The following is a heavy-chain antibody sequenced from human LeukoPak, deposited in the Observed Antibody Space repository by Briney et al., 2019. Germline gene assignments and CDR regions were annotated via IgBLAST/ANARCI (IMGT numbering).Heavy chain of an antibody. Sequence: GESLKISCKGSGYSFTSYWIGWVRQMSGKGLEWMGIIYPGDSDTRYSPSFQGQVTISADKSISTAYLQWSSLKASDTAMYYCARQQYYGSGSYYNVNLDYFDYWGQGTLVTVSS. CDR1: GYSFTSYW. J-gene: IGHJ4*02. D-gene: IGHD3-10*01. V-gene: IGHV5-51*01. CDR3: ARQQYYGSGSYYNVNLDYFDY. CDR2: IYPGDSDT.